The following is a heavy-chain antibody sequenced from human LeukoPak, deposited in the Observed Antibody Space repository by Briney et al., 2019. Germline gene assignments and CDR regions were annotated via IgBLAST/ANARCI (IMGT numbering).Heavy chain of an antibody. J-gene: IGHJ4*02. CDR2: IKTDGYDK. D-gene: IGHD4-17*01. V-gene: IGHV3-7*01. Sequence: GGSLRLSCAAFGFTFWMAWVRQAPGKGLEWVANIKTDGYDKYYVDSLKGRFTISRDDAKNSLFLQMNSLRAEDTAVYYCAKDEGGPNIRPYGDYVGGGYWGQGTLVTVSS. CDR3: AKDEGGPNIRPYGDYVGGGY. CDR1: GFTFW.